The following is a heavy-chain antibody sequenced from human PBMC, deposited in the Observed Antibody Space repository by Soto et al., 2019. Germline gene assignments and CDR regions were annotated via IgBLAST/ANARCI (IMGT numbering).Heavy chain of an antibody. J-gene: IGHJ4*02. Sequence: GGSLRLSCAASGFIFSSYGMHWVRQAPGKGLEWVAVISYDGSNKYYADSVKGRFTISRDNSKNTLYLQMNSLRAEDTAVYYCAKDIREVVVAAPFDYWSQGTLVTVSS. CDR1: GFIFSSYG. V-gene: IGHV3-30*18. CDR2: ISYDGSNK. CDR3: AKDIREVVVAAPFDY. D-gene: IGHD2-15*01.